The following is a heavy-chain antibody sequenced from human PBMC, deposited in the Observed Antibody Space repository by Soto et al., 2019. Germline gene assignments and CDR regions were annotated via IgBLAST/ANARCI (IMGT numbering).Heavy chain of an antibody. CDR3: ARDFPSGFRGEPNWFDP. CDR1: GGSISSSNW. J-gene: IGHJ5*02. Sequence: QVQLQESGPGLVKPSGTLSLTCAVSGGSISSSNWWSWVRQPPGKGLEWIGEIYHSGSTNYNPSLTSRVTISVDKSKNQFSLKLSSVTAADTAVYYCARDFPSGFRGEPNWFDPWGQGTLVTVSS. V-gene: IGHV4-4*02. CDR2: IYHSGST. D-gene: IGHD6-19*01.